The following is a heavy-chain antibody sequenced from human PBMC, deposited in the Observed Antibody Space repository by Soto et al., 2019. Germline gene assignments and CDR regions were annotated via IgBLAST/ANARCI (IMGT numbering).Heavy chain of an antibody. J-gene: IGHJ4*02. CDR3: VRGSRWRDLEY. Sequence: GSVGIGWEGARVYIAGFFVSLERQAPGQGLEWMGCINPSSDATDYSQKFRGRVTMARDTSIGTASMELSRLRSDDNAVYYCVRGSRWRDLEYWGQGTPVTVST. CDR1: RVYIAGFF. D-gene: IGHD6-25*01. V-gene: IGHV1-2*02. CDR2: INPSSDAT.